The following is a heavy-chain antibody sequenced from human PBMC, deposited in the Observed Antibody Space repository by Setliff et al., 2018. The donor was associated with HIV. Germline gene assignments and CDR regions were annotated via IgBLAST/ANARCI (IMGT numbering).Heavy chain of an antibody. V-gene: IGHV3-49*04. CDR1: GFTFGDYA. J-gene: IGHJ6*04. D-gene: IGHD3-10*01. CDR3: IRVQGINITLARGASAGLDV. Sequence: GGSLRLSCTTSGFTFGDYALNWVRQAPGKGLEWVGFIRDTPHGGTTEYAASVKDRFSISRDDSKSIAYLQMNSLKPDDTAVYYCIRVQGINITLARGASAGLDVWGKGTTVTAPQ. CDR2: IRDTPHGGTT.